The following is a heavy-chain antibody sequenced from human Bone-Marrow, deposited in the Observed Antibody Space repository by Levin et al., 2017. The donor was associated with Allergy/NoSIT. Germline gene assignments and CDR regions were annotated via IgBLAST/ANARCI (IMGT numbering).Heavy chain of an antibody. J-gene: IGHJ6*02. Sequence: ASVKVSCKASGYTFTSYDINWVRQATGQGLEWMGWMNPNSGNTGYAQKFQGRVTMTRNTSISTAYMELSSLRSEDTAVYYCARSGAAAGTRNYYYYGMDVWGQGTTVTVSS. CDR2: MNPNSGNT. CDR3: ARSGAAAGTRNYYYYGMDV. D-gene: IGHD6-13*01. CDR1: GYTFTSYD. V-gene: IGHV1-8*01.